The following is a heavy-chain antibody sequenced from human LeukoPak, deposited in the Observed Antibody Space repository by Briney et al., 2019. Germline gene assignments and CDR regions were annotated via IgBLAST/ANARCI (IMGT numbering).Heavy chain of an antibody. CDR3: AKGRLRFFDY. D-gene: IGHD3-3*01. CDR2: ISYDGSNK. V-gene: IGHV3-30-3*01. J-gene: IGHJ4*02. Sequence: PGRSLRLSCAASGFTFSSYAMHWVRQAPVKGLEWVAVISYDGSNKYYADSVKGRFTISRDNSKNTLYLQMNSLRAEDTAVYYCAKGRLRFFDYWGQGTLVTVSS. CDR1: GFTFSSYA.